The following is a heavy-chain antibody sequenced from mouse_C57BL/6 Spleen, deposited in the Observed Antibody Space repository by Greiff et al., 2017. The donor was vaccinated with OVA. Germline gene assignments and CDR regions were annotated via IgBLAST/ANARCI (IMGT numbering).Heavy chain of an antibody. J-gene: IGHJ2*01. Sequence: EVHLVESGGGLVKPGGSLKLSCAASGFTFSDYGMHWVRQAPEKGLEWVAYISSGSSTIYYADTVKGRFTFSRDNAKNTLFLQMTRLRSEDTAMYYCARHTLYYFDYWGQGTTLTVSS. CDR3: ARHTLYYFDY. CDR2: ISSGSSTI. CDR1: GFTFSDYG. V-gene: IGHV5-17*01.